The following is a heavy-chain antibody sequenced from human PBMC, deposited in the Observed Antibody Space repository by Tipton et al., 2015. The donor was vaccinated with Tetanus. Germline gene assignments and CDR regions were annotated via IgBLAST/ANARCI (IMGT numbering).Heavy chain of an antibody. J-gene: IGHJ4*02. CDR1: GYIFNNYW. V-gene: IGHV5-51*01. CDR3: ARAHCTGGVCNFDF. CDR2: IYPGDSDT. D-gene: IGHD2-8*02. Sequence: VQLVQSGGEVKKPGESLKISCKGSGYIFNNYWIGWVRQKPGKGLEWMGIIYPGDSDTRYSPSFQGQVTISVDKPINTAYLQWSSLKASDTSMFYCARAHCTGGVCNFDFWGQGALVTVAS.